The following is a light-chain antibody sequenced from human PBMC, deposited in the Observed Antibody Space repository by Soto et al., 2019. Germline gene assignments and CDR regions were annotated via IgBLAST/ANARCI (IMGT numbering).Light chain of an antibody. CDR3: GSYTSSSTLV. Sequence: QSALTKPASVSGSPGQSITISCTGTTSDVGGYNYVSWYQQHPGKAPKLMIYDVNNRPSGLSNRFSGSKSGNTASLTISGLQADDVADYYCGSYTSSSTLVFGGGTKLTVL. CDR1: TSDVGGYNY. V-gene: IGLV2-14*01. CDR2: DVN. J-gene: IGLJ2*01.